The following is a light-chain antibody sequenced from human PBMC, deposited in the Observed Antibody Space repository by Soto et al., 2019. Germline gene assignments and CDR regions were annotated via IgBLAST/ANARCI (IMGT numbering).Light chain of an antibody. J-gene: IGLJ1*01. CDR1: SSDVGGFNY. V-gene: IGLV2-14*01. CDR3: SSKTSTITEV. CDR2: EVS. Sequence: SVLTQPASVSGSPGQSITISCTGTSSDVGGFNYVSWYQHHPGKAPKLMIYEVSNRPSGVSNRFSGSKSGNTASLTISGLQAEDEADYYCSSKTSTITEVFGTGTKVTVL.